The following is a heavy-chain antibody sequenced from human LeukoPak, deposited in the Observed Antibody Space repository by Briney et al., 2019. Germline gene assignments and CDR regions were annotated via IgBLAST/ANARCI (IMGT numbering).Heavy chain of an antibody. J-gene: IGHJ4*02. CDR3: AKKGSDLTSLSQWLPLNY. V-gene: IGHV3-30*18. Sequence: GGSLRLSCAASGFTFSSYGMHWVRQAPGKGLEWVAVISYDGSNKYYADSVKGRFTISRDNSKNTLYLQMNSLRAEDTAVYYCAKKGSDLTSLSQWLPLNYWGRGTLVTVSS. CDR2: ISYDGSNK. CDR1: GFTFSSYG. D-gene: IGHD3-22*01.